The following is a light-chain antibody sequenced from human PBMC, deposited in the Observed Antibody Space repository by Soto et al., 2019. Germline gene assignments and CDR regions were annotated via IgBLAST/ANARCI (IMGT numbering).Light chain of an antibody. V-gene: IGKV1-5*03. CDR2: KAS. CDR3: QQYDNLPPFT. Sequence: DIQITQSPSTLSAAVGDRVTITWRASQNISNWLAWYQQKPGKAPNLLIYKASSLQNGVPSRFSGSGSGTDFTLTISSLQPEDIATYYCQQYDNLPPFTFGQGTRLEIK. CDR1: QNISNW. J-gene: IGKJ5*01.